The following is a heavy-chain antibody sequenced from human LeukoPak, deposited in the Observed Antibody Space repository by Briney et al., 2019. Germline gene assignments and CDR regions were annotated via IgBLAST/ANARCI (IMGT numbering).Heavy chain of an antibody. CDR3: ARARLWFAEPDY. Sequence: GGSLRLSCAASGFSLSDYVVNWVRQAPGKGPEWVSVVSSTGGSTFYAESVKGRLIVSRDNSRNMVYLQMNSLRVDDTAVYYCARARLWFAEPDYWGPGTLVTVSS. D-gene: IGHD3-10*01. CDR2: VSSTGGST. J-gene: IGHJ4*02. CDR1: GFSLSDYV. V-gene: IGHV3-23*01.